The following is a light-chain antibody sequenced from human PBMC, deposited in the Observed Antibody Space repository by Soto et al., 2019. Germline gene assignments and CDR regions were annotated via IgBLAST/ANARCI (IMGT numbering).Light chain of an antibody. CDR3: EQRSGWPLT. CDR2: DAS. Sequence: EIVLTQSPATLSLAPGERATLSCRASQSVSRYLAWYQQKPGKAPRLLIYDASNMATGIPARFRGSGSGTDFTITIRRLEPEDFAVYYCEQRSGWPLTFGGGTKAEIK. J-gene: IGKJ4*01. V-gene: IGKV3-11*01. CDR1: QSVSRY.